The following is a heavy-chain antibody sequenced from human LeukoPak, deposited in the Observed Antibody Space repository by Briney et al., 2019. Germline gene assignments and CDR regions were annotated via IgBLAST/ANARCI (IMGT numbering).Heavy chain of an antibody. J-gene: IGHJ4*02. V-gene: IGHV6-1*01. D-gene: IGHD6-19*01. Sequence: SQTLSLTCAISGDSVSSNNGAWNWIRQSPSRGLEWLGRTYYRSKWYSDYAGSVQGRITISPDTSKSQFSLQLYSVTPEDAAVYYCARDVGTSGWYTFVYWGQGTLVTVSS. CDR1: GDSVSSNNGA. CDR3: ARDVGTSGWYTFVY. CDR2: TYYRSKWYS.